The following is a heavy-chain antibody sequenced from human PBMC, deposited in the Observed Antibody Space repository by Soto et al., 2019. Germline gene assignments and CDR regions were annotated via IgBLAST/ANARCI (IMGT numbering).Heavy chain of an antibody. Sequence: GESLKISCKGSGYSFTSYWIGWVRQMPGKGLEWMGIIYPGDSDTRYSPSFQGQVTISADKSISTAYLQWSSLKASDTAMYYWAIHKTLPIAGQQLARSVYYCYGRDVWRRGTTVTASS. D-gene: IGHD6-13*01. J-gene: IGHJ6*02. CDR2: IYPGDSDT. CDR1: GYSFTSYW. CDR3: AIHKTLPIAGQQLARSVYYCYGRDV. V-gene: IGHV5-51*01.